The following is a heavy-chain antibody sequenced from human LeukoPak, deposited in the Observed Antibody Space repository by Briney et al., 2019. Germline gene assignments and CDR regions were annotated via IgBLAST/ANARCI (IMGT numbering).Heavy chain of an antibody. Sequence: GGSLRLSCSASGFTFSSYAMSWVRQAPGKGREWVSAISGSGGSTYHGDYVKGRFTISRDNSMNTLYLQMNRLRAEDTAVYSCAKGRPLSKPAAIGYYFDYWGQGTLVTVSS. CDR3: AKGRPLSKPAAIGYYFDY. CDR2: ISGSGGST. J-gene: IGHJ4*02. D-gene: IGHD2-2*01. CDR1: GFTFSSYA. V-gene: IGHV3-23*01.